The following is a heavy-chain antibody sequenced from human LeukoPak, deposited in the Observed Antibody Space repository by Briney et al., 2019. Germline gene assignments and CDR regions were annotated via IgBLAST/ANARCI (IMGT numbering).Heavy chain of an antibody. J-gene: IGHJ6*03. Sequence: FQGRVTITRDTSASTAYMELSSLRSEDTAVYYCARASSYFDYYYYYMDVWGKGTTVTVSS. CDR3: ARASSYFDYYYYYMDV. V-gene: IGHV1-3*01. D-gene: IGHD1-26*01.